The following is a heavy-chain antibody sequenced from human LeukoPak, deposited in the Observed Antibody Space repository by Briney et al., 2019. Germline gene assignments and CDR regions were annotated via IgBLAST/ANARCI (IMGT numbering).Heavy chain of an antibody. CDR1: GFTFSSYS. CDR3: ARDGSFTSGSYFDS. D-gene: IGHD6-19*01. Sequence: GGSLRLSCVASGFTFSSYSMNWVRQGPGKGPEWVAYISGDGHTVFYGYSLKGRFTISRDNAKNSLYLQINNLRAEDTAIYYCARDGSFTSGSYFDSWGQGTLVTVSS. V-gene: IGHV3-48*04. J-gene: IGHJ4*02. CDR2: ISGDGHTV.